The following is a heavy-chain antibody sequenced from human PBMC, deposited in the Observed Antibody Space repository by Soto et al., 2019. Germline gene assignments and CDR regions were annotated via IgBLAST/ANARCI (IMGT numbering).Heavy chain of an antibody. CDR3: AREVRFLEWTPFDY. V-gene: IGHV1-18*01. Sequence: GASVKVSCKASGYTFTSYGISWVRQAPGQGLEWMGWISAYNGNTNYAQKLQGRVTMTTDTSTGTAYMELRSLRSDDTAAYYCAREVRFLEWTPFDYWGQGTLVTVSS. CDR1: GYTFTSYG. D-gene: IGHD3-3*01. J-gene: IGHJ4*02. CDR2: ISAYNGNT.